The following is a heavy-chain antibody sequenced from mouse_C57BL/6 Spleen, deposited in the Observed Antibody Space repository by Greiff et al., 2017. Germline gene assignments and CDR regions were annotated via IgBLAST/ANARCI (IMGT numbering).Heavy chain of an antibody. CDR2: ISYDGSN. Sequence: EVKLQESGPGLVKPSQSLSLTCSVTGYSITSGYYWNWIRQFPGNKLEWMGYISYDGSNNYNPSLKNRISITRYTSKNQFFLKLNSVTTEDTATYYCASGGSYYGSSYFDYWGQGTTLTVSS. CDR3: ASGGSYYGSSYFDY. D-gene: IGHD1-1*01. CDR1: GYSITSGYY. J-gene: IGHJ2*01. V-gene: IGHV3-6*01.